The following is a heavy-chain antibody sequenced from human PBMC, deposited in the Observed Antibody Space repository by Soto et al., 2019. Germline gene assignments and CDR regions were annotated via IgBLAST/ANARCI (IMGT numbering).Heavy chain of an antibody. D-gene: IGHD6-6*01. J-gene: IGHJ4*02. CDR1: GFTFSSYA. CDR2: ISGSGGST. V-gene: IGHV3-23*01. Sequence: EVQLLESGGGLVQPGGSLRLSCAASGFTFSSYAMSWVRQAPGKGLEWVSAISGSGGSTYYADSVKGRFTISRDNSKNTLYLQMNSLRAEDTAVYYCAKRPAPTYSSLERHEDYWGQGTLVTVSS. CDR3: AKRPAPTYSSLERHEDY.